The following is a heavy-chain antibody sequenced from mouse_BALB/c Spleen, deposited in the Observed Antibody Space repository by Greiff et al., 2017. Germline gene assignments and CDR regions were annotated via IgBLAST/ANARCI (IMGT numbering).Heavy chain of an antibody. Sequence: EVQGVESGGGLVQPGGSRKLSCAASGFTFSSFGMHWVRQAPEKGLEWVAYISSGSSTIYYADTVKGRFTISRDNPKNTLFLQMTSLRYEDTAMYYCAREGFAMDYWGQGTSVTVSS. CDR3: AREGFAMDY. CDR2: ISSGSSTI. J-gene: IGHJ4*01. CDR1: GFTFSSFG. V-gene: IGHV5-17*02.